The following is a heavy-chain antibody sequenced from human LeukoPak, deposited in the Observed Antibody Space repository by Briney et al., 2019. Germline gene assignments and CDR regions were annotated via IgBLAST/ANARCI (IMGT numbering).Heavy chain of an antibody. CDR3: ARVTQRITIFGVVNYYYGMDV. CDR1: GGTFSSYA. D-gene: IGHD3-3*01. J-gene: IGHJ6*02. Sequence: GSSVKVSCKASGGTFSSYAISWVRQAPGQGLEWMGGIIPIFGTANYAQKFQGRVTITADESTSTAYMELSSLRSEDTAVYYCARVTQRITIFGVVNYYYGMDVWGQGTTVTVSS. V-gene: IGHV1-69*01. CDR2: IIPIFGTA.